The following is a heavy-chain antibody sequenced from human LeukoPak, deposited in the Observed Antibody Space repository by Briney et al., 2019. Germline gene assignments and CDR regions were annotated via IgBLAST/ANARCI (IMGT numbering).Heavy chain of an antibody. CDR3: ARRGNYYGSGSYYNWFDP. CDR1: GGSISSGGYY. J-gene: IGHJ5*02. D-gene: IGHD3-10*01. V-gene: IGHV4-31*03. CDR2: IYYSGSI. Sequence: SQTLSLTCTVSGGSISSGGYYWSWIRQHPGKGLEWIWYIYYSGSIYYNPSLKSRVTISVDTSKNQFSLKLSSVTAADTAVYYCARRGNYYGSGSYYNWFDPWGQGTLVTVSS.